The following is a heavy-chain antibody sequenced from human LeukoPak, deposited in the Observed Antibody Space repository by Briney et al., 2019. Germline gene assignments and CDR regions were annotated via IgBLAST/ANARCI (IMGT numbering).Heavy chain of an antibody. CDR3: AARGYSGYGASYYYYGMDV. Sequence: GASVKVSCKASGYTFTGYYMHWVRQAPGQGLEWMGWINPNSGGTNYAQKFQGRVTMTRDTSISTAYMELSRLRSDDTAVYYCAARGYSGYGASYYYYGMDVWGQGTTVTVSS. V-gene: IGHV1-2*02. CDR1: GYTFTGYY. J-gene: IGHJ6*02. CDR2: INPNSGGT. D-gene: IGHD5-12*01.